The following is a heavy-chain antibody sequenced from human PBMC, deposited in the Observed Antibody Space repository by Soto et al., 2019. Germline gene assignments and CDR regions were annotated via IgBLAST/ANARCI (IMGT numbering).Heavy chain of an antibody. CDR3: ARDDGGYGVFDY. J-gene: IGHJ4*02. V-gene: IGHV4-31*03. D-gene: IGHD2-8*01. Sequence: QVQLQESGPGLVKPSQTLSLTCTVSGGSISSGGYYWSWIRQHPGKGLEWIGYIYYSGSTYYNPSRKSRVTISVDTSKKHFSLKLSAVTAADTAVYYCARDDGGYGVFDYWGQGTLVTVSS. CDR1: GGSISSGGYY. CDR2: IYYSGST.